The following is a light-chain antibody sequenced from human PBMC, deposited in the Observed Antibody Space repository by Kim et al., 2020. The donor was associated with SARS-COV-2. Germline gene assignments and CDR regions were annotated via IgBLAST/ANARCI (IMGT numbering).Light chain of an antibody. J-gene: IGKJ2*01. CDR2: GAS. CDR3: QQYNRWPPYI. Sequence: VSPGERDTLSCRASQSVTSNVAWYQQRPGQAPRLRIYGASSRANGIPDRFSGSGSGTEFTLTISSLQPEDFALYDSQQYNRWPPYIFGQGTKLEI. V-gene: IGKV3-15*01. CDR1: QSVTSN.